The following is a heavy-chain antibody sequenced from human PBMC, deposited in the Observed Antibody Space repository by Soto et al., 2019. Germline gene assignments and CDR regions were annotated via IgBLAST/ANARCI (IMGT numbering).Heavy chain of an antibody. CDR2: ISDSGGST. CDR3: AKDLTGGLDYGGKDYYYGMDV. D-gene: IGHD4-17*01. Sequence: EVQLLESGGGLVQPGGSLRLSCAASGFTFSSYAMSWVRQAPGKGLEWVSAISDSGGSTYYADSVKGRFTISRDNSKNTMYLQMSSLRAEDTAVYYCAKDLTGGLDYGGKDYYYGMDVWGQGTTVTVS. V-gene: IGHV3-23*01. CDR1: GFTFSSYA. J-gene: IGHJ6*02.